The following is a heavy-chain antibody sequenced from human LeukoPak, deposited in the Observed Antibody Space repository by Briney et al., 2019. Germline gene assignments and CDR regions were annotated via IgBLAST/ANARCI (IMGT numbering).Heavy chain of an antibody. CDR2: INPNSGGT. V-gene: IGHV1-2*06. D-gene: IGHD5-12*01. CDR1: GYTFTGYY. CDR3: AIVDIVATAGFDY. Sequence: ASVKVSCKASGYTFTGYYMHWVRQAPGQGLEWMGRINPNSGGTNYAQKFQGRVTMTGDTSISTAYMELSRLRSDDTAVYYCAIVDIVATAGFDYWGQGTLVTVSS. J-gene: IGHJ4*02.